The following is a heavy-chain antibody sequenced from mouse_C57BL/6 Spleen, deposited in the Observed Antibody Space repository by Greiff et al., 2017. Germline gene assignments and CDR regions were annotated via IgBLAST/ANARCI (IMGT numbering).Heavy chain of an antibody. CDR1: GFTFSSYT. J-gene: IGHJ2*01. CDR3: ARQDGYYFDY. CDR2: ISGGGGNT. D-gene: IGHD2-3*01. Sequence: EVKVVESGGGLVKPGGSLKLSCAASGFTFSSYTMSWVRQTPEKRLEWVATISGGGGNTYYPDSVKGRFTISRDNAKNTLYLQMSSLRSEDTALYYCARQDGYYFDYWGQGTTLTVSS. V-gene: IGHV5-9*01.